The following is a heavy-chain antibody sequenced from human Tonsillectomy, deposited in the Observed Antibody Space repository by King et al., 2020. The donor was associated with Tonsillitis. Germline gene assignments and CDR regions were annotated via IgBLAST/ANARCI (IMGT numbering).Heavy chain of an antibody. V-gene: IGHV3-33*05. CDR2: ISFDGSNK. D-gene: IGHD1-26*01. CDR3: ARELGGGSYDCTYYGMDV. CDR1: GFTFSSYG. Sequence: VQLVESGGGVVQPGRSLRLSCAASGFTFSSYGMHWVRQAPGKGLEWVAVISFDGSNKYYADSVKGRFTISRDNSKNTLYLQRNSLRAEDTAVYYCARELGGGSYDCTYYGMDVWGQGTTVTVST. J-gene: IGHJ6*01.